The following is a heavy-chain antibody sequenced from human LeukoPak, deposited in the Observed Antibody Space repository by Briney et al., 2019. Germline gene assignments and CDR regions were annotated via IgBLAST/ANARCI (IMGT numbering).Heavy chain of an antibody. D-gene: IGHD6-19*01. V-gene: IGHV3-30*18. J-gene: IGHJ4*02. CDR1: GFTFSSYG. Sequence: GRSLRLSCAASGFTFSSYGMHWVRQAPGKGLEWVAVISYDGSNKYYADSVKGRFTISRDNSKNTLYLQMNSLRAEDTAGYYCAKPPEYSSGWYEYYFDYWGQGTLVTVSS. CDR2: ISYDGSNK. CDR3: AKPPEYSSGWYEYYFDY.